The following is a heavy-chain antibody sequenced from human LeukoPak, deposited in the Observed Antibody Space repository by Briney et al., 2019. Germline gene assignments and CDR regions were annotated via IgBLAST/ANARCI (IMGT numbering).Heavy chain of an antibody. J-gene: IGHJ3*02. D-gene: IGHD4-17*01. V-gene: IGHV3-23*01. CDR3: ASHTNDYGDGNAFDI. CDR2: ISDSGGST. Sequence: PGGSLRLSCAASGFAFSSLDMGWVRQAPGKGLEWVSVISDSGGSTYYADSVEGRFTISRDNSKNTLYLQMNSLRAEDTAVYYCASHTNDYGDGNAFDIWGQGTMVTVSS. CDR1: GFAFSSLD.